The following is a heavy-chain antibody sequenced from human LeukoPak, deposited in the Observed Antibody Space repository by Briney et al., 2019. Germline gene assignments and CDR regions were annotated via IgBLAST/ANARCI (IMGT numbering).Heavy chain of an antibody. D-gene: IGHD5-18*01. J-gene: IGHJ5*02. CDR2: IYYSGST. Sequence: SQTLSLTCTVSGGSISSSSYYWGWIRQPPGKGLEWIGSIYYSGSTYYNPSLKSRVTISVDTSKNQFSLKLSSVTAADTAVYYCARHQRYSYGGAYNWFDPWGQGTLVTVSS. CDR3: ARHQRYSYGGAYNWFDP. V-gene: IGHV4-39*01. CDR1: GGSISSSSYY.